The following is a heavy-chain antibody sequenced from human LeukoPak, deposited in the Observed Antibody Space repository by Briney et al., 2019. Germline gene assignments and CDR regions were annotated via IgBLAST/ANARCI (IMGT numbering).Heavy chain of an antibody. J-gene: IGHJ5*02. D-gene: IGHD5-18*01. CDR1: GGSFSGYY. CDR3: ARGGVDTAMVDYNWFDP. V-gene: IGHV4-34*01. CDR2: INHSGST. Sequence: PSETLSLTCAVYGGSFSGYYWSWIRQPPGKGLEWIGEINHSGSTNYNPSLKSRVTISVGTSKNQFSLKLSSVTAADTAVYYCARGGVDTAMVDYNWFDPWDQGTLVTVSS.